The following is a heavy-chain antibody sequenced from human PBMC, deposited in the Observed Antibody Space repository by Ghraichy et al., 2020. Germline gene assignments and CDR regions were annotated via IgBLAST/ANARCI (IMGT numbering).Heavy chain of an antibody. Sequence: GGSLKLSCAASGFTFSSYWMIWVRQAPGKGLEWVANIKQDGSEKYYVDSVKGRFTISRDNARNSLYLQMNSLRAEDTAVYYCASTTVTRIFDYWGQGTLVTVSS. V-gene: IGHV3-7*01. CDR3: ASTTVTRIFDY. CDR1: GFTFSSYW. J-gene: IGHJ4*02. D-gene: IGHD4-17*01. CDR2: IKQDGSEK.